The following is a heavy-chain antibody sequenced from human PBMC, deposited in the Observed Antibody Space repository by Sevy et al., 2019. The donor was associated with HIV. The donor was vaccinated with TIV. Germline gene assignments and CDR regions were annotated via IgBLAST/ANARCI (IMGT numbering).Heavy chain of an antibody. J-gene: IGHJ4*02. Sequence: GGSLRLSCAASGLALSDYYMAWIRQAPGKGLEWVSYISGGGATIYYADSVKGRFTISRDNAKATLHLQMNSLRVDDTAVYFCARDPFHFLRGGFWGQGTQVTVSS. V-gene: IGHV3-11*01. D-gene: IGHD3-10*01. CDR2: ISGGGATI. CDR3: ARDPFHFLRGGF. CDR1: GLALSDYY.